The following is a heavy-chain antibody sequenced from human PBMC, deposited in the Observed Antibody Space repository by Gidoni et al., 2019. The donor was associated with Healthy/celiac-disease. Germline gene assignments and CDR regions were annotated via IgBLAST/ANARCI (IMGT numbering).Heavy chain of an antibody. J-gene: IGHJ4*02. CDR3: ARDNGDYYGIDY. V-gene: IGHV3-74*01. Sequence: EVQLVESGGGLVQPGGSLRLSCAASGFPFSSYWMHWVRQAPGKGLVWVSRINSDGSSTSYADSVKGRLTISRDNSKNTLYLQMNSLRAEDTAVYYCARDNGDYYGIDYWGQGTLVTVSS. CDR1: GFPFSSYW. CDR2: INSDGSST. D-gene: IGHD4-17*01.